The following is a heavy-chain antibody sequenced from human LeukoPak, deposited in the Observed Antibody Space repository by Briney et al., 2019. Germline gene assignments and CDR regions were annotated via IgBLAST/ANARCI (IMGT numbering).Heavy chain of an antibody. J-gene: IGHJ4*02. D-gene: IGHD1-26*01. Sequence: SETLSLTCTVSGVSISGYYWTWIRQPPGKGLEWIGYIYYSGSTNYHPSLKSRVTLSVDTSKKQFSLKLSSVTAADTAVYYCARGLLVGNTGYYFDYWGQGTLVTVSS. V-gene: IGHV4-59*01. CDR3: ARGLLVGNTGYYFDY. CDR2: IYYSGST. CDR1: GVSISGYY.